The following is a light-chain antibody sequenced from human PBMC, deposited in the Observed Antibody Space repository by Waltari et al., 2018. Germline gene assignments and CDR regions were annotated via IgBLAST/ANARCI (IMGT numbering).Light chain of an antibody. CDR1: QSVLYSSNNKNY. J-gene: IGKJ3*01. V-gene: IGKV4-1*01. CDR3: QQYYSTPLT. Sequence: DIVMTQSPDSLAVYLGERATINCKSSQSVLYSSNNKNYIAWYQQKPGPPPKLPIYWASTRESGVPDRFSGSGSGTDFTLTISSLQAEDVAVYYCQQYYSTPLTFGPGTKVDIK. CDR2: WAS.